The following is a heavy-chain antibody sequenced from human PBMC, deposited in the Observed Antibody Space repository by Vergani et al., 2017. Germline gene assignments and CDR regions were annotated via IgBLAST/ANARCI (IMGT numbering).Heavy chain of an antibody. CDR1: GGSLDIHSQT. Sequence: QAQLQESGPRLVKPSQTLSLTCSFSGGSLDIHSQTWGWIRQPAGEGLEWIGLIDVKGNSNFSPSLESRVTMSADASRGRFSLNLRSVTTSDTAVYYCARRFGTMVRGAAPDWFDPWGQGTLVTVSS. D-gene: IGHD3-10*01. CDR3: ARRFGTMVRGAAPDWFDP. J-gene: IGHJ5*02. CDR2: IDVKGNS. V-gene: IGHV4-61*02.